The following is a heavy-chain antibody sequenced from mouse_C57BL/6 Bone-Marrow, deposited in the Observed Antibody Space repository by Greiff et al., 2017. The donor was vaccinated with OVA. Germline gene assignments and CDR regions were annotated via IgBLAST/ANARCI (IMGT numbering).Heavy chain of an antibody. Sequence: EVQVVESGGGLVKPGGSLKLSCAASGFTFSDYGMHWVRQAPEKGLEWVAYISSGSSTIYYADTVKGRFTISRDNAKNTLFMQMTSLRSEDTAMYYCATVAPDWYFDVWGTGTTVTVSS. V-gene: IGHV5-17*01. J-gene: IGHJ1*03. D-gene: IGHD6-1*01. CDR2: ISSGSSTI. CDR1: GFTFSDYG. CDR3: ATVAPDWYFDV.